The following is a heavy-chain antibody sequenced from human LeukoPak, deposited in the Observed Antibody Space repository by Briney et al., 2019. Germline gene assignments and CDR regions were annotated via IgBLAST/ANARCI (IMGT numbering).Heavy chain of an antibody. V-gene: IGHV3-23*01. J-gene: IGHJ4*02. Sequence: GGSLRLSCVVSGISLSNYAMTWVRQSPGKGLEWVSYISERGGSTTYADSVKGRFTISRDTSLNTLYLQMNNLRGEDTAVYFCAKRGVVIRGILVIGYHQEAYHYDFWGQGVLVTDSS. CDR1: GISLSNYA. CDR3: AKRGVVIRGILVIGYHQEAYHYDF. D-gene: IGHD3-10*01. CDR2: ISERGGST.